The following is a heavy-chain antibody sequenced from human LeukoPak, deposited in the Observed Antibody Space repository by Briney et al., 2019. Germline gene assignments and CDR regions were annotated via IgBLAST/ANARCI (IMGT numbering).Heavy chain of an antibody. Sequence: GASVKVSCKASGYTFTSYGISWVRQAPGQGLEWMGWISAYNGNTNYAQKLQGRVTMTTDTSTSTAYMELRSLRSDDTAVYYCARIYYDSSGYYYGRGIDYWGQGTLVTVSS. CDR3: ARIYYDSSGYYYGRGIDY. D-gene: IGHD3-22*01. CDR1: GYTFTSYG. J-gene: IGHJ4*02. V-gene: IGHV1-18*01. CDR2: ISAYNGNT.